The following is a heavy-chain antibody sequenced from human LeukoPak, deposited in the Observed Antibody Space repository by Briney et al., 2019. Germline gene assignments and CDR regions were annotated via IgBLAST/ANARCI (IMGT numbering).Heavy chain of an antibody. CDR2: ISYSGST. Sequence: SETLSLTCTVSGGSISKFYWTWIRQPPGKGLEWIGYISYSGSTNYNPSLKSRVSISVDTSKNQFSLKLSSVTAADTAVYYCARDSSGSSSWGQGTLVTVSS. J-gene: IGHJ5*02. CDR1: GGSISKFY. D-gene: IGHD6-19*01. CDR3: ARDSSGSSS. V-gene: IGHV4-59*01.